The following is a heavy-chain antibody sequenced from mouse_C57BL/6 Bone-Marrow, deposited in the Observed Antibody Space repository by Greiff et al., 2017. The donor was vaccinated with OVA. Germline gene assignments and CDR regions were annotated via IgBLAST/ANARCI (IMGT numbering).Heavy chain of an antibody. CDR2: INPNNGGT. Sequence: EVQLQESGPELVKPGASVKIPCKASGYTFTDYNMDWVKQSHGKSLEWIGDINPNNGGTIYNQKFKGKATLTVDKSSSTAYMELRSLTSEDTAVYYCARRIFYYGSPWYFDVWGTGTTVTVSS. V-gene: IGHV1-18*01. D-gene: IGHD1-1*01. CDR1: GYTFTDYN. CDR3: ARRIFYYGSPWYFDV. J-gene: IGHJ1*03.